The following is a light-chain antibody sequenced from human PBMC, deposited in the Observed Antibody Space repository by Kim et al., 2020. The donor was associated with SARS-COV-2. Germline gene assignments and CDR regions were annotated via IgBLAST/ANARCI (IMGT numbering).Light chain of an antibody. CDR2: YDS. J-gene: IGLJ3*02. Sequence: ARGKTDRITCGGNNIGSKSVHWYQQKPGQAPVLVIYYDSDRPSGIAERFSGSNSGNTATLTISRVEAGDEADYYCQVWDSSSDHWVFGGGTKLTVL. CDR1: NIGSKS. V-gene: IGLV3-21*04. CDR3: QVWDSSSDHWV.